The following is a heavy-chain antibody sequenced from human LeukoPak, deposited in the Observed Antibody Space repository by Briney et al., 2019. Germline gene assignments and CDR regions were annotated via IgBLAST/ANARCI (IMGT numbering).Heavy chain of an antibody. CDR3: ARYSKIYGDYDNYFDY. CDR2: IYYSGST. V-gene: IGHV4-59*01. J-gene: IGHJ4*02. D-gene: IGHD4-17*01. CDR1: GGSISSYY. Sequence: KPSETLSLTCTVSGGSISSYYWSWIRQPPGKGLEWIGYIYYSGSTNYNPSLKSRVTISVDTSKNQFSLKLSSVTAADTAVYYCARYSKIYGDYDNYFDYWGQGTLVTVSS.